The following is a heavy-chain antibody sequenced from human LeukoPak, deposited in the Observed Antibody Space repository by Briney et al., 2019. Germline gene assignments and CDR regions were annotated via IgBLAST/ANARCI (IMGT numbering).Heavy chain of an antibody. CDR2: IIPILGIA. D-gene: IGHD2-2*01. Sequence: SVKVSCKASGGTFSSYTISWVRQAPGQGLEWMGRIIPILGIANYAQKFQGRVTITAAKSTSTAYMELSSLRSEDTAVYYCARGSPLGYCSSTSCYSAGPNWFDPWGQGTLVTVSS. CDR1: GGTFSSYT. J-gene: IGHJ5*02. V-gene: IGHV1-69*02. CDR3: ARGSPLGYCSSTSCYSAGPNWFDP.